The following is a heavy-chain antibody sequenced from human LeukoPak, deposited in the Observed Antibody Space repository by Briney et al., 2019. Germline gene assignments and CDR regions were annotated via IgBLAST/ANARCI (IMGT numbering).Heavy chain of an antibody. D-gene: IGHD1-26*01. J-gene: IGHJ3*02. CDR1: GYTFTGYY. Sequence: GASVKVSCKASGYTFTGYYMHWVRQAPGQGLEWMGWINPNSGGTNYAQKFQGRVTMTRDTSISTAYMELSRLRSDDTAVYYCARVFRGSGSYYAFDIWGQGTMVTVSS. V-gene: IGHV1-2*02. CDR2: INPNSGGT. CDR3: ARVFRGSGSYYAFDI.